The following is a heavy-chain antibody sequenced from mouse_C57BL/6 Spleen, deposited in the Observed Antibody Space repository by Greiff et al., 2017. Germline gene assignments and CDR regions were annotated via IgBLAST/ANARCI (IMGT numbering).Heavy chain of an antibody. CDR2: IDPETGGT. J-gene: IGHJ4*01. CDR3: TKANYDYPYYYARDD. CDR1: GYTFTDYE. V-gene: IGHV1-15*01. D-gene: IGHD2-4*01. Sequence: QVQLQQSGAELVRPGASVTLSCKASGYTFTDYEMHWVKQTPVHGLEWIGAIDPETGGTAYNQKFKGQAILTADKASSTAYMELRSLTSEEYAVYYCTKANYDYPYYYARDDWGQGTSVTVSS.